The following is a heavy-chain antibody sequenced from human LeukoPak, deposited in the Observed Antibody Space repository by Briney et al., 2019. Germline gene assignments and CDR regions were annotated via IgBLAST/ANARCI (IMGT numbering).Heavy chain of an antibody. CDR3: ARDRRAHGY. V-gene: IGHV3-7*03. J-gene: IGHJ4*02. CDR1: GFTFSSSW. Sequence: QPGGSLRLSCEAPGFTFSSSWMTWVRQAPGKGLEWVANIKEDGSEKYYVDSVKGRFTISRDNAKNSLYLQMSSLRAEDTAVYYCARDRRAHGYWGQGTLVTVSS. CDR2: IKEDGSEK.